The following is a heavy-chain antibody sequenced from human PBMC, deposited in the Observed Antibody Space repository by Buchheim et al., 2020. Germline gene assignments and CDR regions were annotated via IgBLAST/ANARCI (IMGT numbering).Heavy chain of an antibody. Sequence: QVQLVESGGGVVQPGRSLRLSCAASGFTFSSYGMHWVRQAPGKGLEWVAVISYDGSNKYYADSVKGRFTISRDNSKTTLYLQMNSLRAEDTAVYYCAKDLRFLDGMDVWGQGTT. CDR1: GFTFSSYG. CDR2: ISYDGSNK. V-gene: IGHV3-30*18. CDR3: AKDLRFLDGMDV. D-gene: IGHD3-3*01. J-gene: IGHJ6*02.